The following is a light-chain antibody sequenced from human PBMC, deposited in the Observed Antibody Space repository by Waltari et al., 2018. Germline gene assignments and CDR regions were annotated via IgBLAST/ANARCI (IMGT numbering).Light chain of an antibody. CDR1: SSDLGGYNY. V-gene: IGLV2-8*01. CDR3: SSYAGRNTVM. Sequence: QTALTQPPSASGSPGQSVTISCSGTSSDLGGYNYVAWYRQTPGRAPKRLIYDVTKRPPGVPDRFSGSKSGNTASLTVSGLQAEDEADYYCSSYAGRNTVMFGGGTK. J-gene: IGLJ3*02. CDR2: DVT.